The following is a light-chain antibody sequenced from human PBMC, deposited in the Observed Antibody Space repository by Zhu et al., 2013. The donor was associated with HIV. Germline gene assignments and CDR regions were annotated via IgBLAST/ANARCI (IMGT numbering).Light chain of an antibody. CDR2: STS. CDR1: QNINIY. J-gene: IGKJ2*04. V-gene: IGKV1-39*01. Sequence: DIQVTQSPSSLSASVGDRVTISCRTSQNINIYLNWYQHESGKAPKLLIYSTSNLQGGSHQGSVAVGLGPISLSPSAVCNLKILQLYYCQQSYNTPCSFGQGTKLE. CDR3: QQSYNTPCS.